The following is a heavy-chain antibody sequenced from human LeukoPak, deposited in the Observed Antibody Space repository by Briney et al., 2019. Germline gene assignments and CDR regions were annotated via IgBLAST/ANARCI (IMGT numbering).Heavy chain of an antibody. V-gene: IGHV3-48*03. CDR1: GFTVSSFE. D-gene: IGHD4-17*01. J-gene: IGHJ4*02. Sequence: HPGGSLRLSCEASGFTVSSFEINWVRQAPGKGLEWVSYISSSGGTMDYADSVKGRFTVSRDNGKKLVHLQLNSLRAEDTAVYFCARIPHPDYADAQWGQGTLVIVSS. CDR2: ISSSGGTM. CDR3: ARIPHPDYADAQ.